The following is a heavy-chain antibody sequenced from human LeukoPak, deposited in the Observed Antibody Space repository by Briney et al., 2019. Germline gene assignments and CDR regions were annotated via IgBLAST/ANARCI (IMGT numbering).Heavy chain of an antibody. V-gene: IGHV4-34*01. Sequence: TSETVSLTCAVYGGSFSGYYWSWIRQPPGKGLEWIGEINHSGSTNYNPSLKSRVTISVDTSKNQFSLKLSSVTAADTAVYYCARAKAVRITIFGVVKYYFDYWGQGTLVTVSS. CDR3: ARAKAVRITIFGVVKYYFDY. J-gene: IGHJ4*02. CDR2: INHSGST. CDR1: GGSFSGYY. D-gene: IGHD3-3*01.